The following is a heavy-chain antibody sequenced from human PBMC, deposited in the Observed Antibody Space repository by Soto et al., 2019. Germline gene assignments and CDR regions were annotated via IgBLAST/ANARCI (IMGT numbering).Heavy chain of an antibody. CDR2: IYYSGST. V-gene: IGHV4-31*03. J-gene: IGHJ4*02. CDR1: GGSISSGGYY. Sequence: PSETLSLTCTVSGGSISSGGYYWSWIRQHPGKGLEWIGYIYYSGSTYYNPSLKSRVTISVDTSKNQSSLKLSSVTAADTAVYYCARSFYTVTSAYYFDYWGQGTLVTVSS. CDR3: ARSFYTVTSAYYFDY. D-gene: IGHD4-17*01.